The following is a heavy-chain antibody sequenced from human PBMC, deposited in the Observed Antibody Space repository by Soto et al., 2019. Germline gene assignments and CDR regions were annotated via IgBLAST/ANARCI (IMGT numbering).Heavy chain of an antibody. CDR1: GFTFSSYS. V-gene: IGHV3-21*01. Sequence: EVQLVESGGGLVKPGGSLRLSCAASGFTFSSYSMNWVRQAPGKGLEWVSSISSSSSYIYYADSVKGRFTISRDNAKNSLYLQMNSLRAEDTAVYYCARDQCSSTSGYSFWGQGTLVTVSS. J-gene: IGHJ4*02. CDR3: ARDQCSSTSGYSF. CDR2: ISSSSSYI. D-gene: IGHD2-2*01.